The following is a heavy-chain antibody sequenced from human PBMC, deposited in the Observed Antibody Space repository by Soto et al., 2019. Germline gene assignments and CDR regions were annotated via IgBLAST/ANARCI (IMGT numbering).Heavy chain of an antibody. CDR3: ASGGSYYYGMDV. Sequence: PGDALKTSFEGSGDSVTSYWISWVRQMPGKGLEWMGRIDPSDSYTNYSPSFQGHVTISADKSISTAYPQWSSLKASDTAMYYCASGGSYYYGMDVWGQGTAVTVSS. D-gene: IGHD2-15*01. J-gene: IGHJ6*02. CDR2: IDPSDSYT. CDR1: GDSVTSYW. V-gene: IGHV5-10-1*01.